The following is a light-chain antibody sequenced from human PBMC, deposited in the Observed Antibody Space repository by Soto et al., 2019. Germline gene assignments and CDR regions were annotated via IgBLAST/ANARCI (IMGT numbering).Light chain of an antibody. V-gene: IGLV2-23*01. CDR1: SSDVGSYNL. J-gene: IGLJ2*01. Sequence: QSALTQPASVSGSPGQSITISCTATSSDVGSYNLVSWYQQHTGKAPKLMIYEGSKRHSGVSNRFSGSKSGNTASLTISGLQAEDEADYYCCSYADTILFGVGTKLTVL. CDR3: CSYADTIL. CDR2: EGS.